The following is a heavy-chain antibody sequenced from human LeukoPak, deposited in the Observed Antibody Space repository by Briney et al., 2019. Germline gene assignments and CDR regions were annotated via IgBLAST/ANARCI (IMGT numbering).Heavy chain of an antibody. D-gene: IGHD6-13*01. CDR2: ISSSSSYT. J-gene: IGHJ6*04. Sequence: GGSLRLSCAASGFTFSDYYMSWIRQAPGKGLEWVSYISSSSSYTNYADSVKGRFTISRDNAKNSLYLQMNSLRAEDTAVYYCARDVAAAGEADYYYYYGIDVWGKGTTVTVSS. CDR1: GFTFSDYY. CDR3: ARDVAAAGEADYYYYYGIDV. V-gene: IGHV3-11*06.